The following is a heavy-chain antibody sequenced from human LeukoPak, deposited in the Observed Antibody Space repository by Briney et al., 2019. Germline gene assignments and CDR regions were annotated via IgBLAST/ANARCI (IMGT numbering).Heavy chain of an antibody. CDR1: GFTFSSYG. J-gene: IGHJ6*03. D-gene: IGHD5-24*01. Sequence: GGSLRLSCAASGFTFSSYGMHWVRQAPGKGLEWVAVISVDGSNEYYADSVKGRFTISRDNSKNTLYLQMNSLRAEDTAVYYCAKTDGYYYYMDVWGKGTTVTVSS. V-gene: IGHV3-30*18. CDR3: AKTDGYYYYMDV. CDR2: ISVDGSNE.